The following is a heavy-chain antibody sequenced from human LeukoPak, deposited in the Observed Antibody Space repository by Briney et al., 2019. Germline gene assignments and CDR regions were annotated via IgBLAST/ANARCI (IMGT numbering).Heavy chain of an antibody. J-gene: IGHJ3*02. D-gene: IGHD3-22*01. CDR3: AKDINYDSTGGAFDI. Sequence: PGGSLRLSCAASGFTFDDYAMHWVRQAPGKGLEWVSGISWNSDSIGYADSVKGRFTISRDNAKNSLYLQMNSLRAEDTALYYCAKDINYDSTGGAFDIWGQGTMVTVSS. CDR1: GFTFDDYA. V-gene: IGHV3-9*01. CDR2: ISWNSDSI.